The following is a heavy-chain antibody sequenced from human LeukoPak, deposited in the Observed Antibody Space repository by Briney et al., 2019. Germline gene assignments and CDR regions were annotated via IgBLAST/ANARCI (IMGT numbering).Heavy chain of an antibody. Sequence: GGSLRLSCLASGFTFSNYAMSWVRQAPGKGLEWVSGITISGRTAYYADSVKGRFTISRDNFKNTLYLQMNSLRAEDTAIYYCARDSIEGATRFDFWGQGTLVTVSS. CDR2: ITISGRTA. CDR1: GFTFSNYA. D-gene: IGHD1-26*01. V-gene: IGHV3-23*01. J-gene: IGHJ4*02. CDR3: ARDSIEGATRFDF.